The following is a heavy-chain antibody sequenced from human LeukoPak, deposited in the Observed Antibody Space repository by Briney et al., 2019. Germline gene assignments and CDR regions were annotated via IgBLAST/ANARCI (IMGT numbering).Heavy chain of an antibody. V-gene: IGHV1-2*02. Sequence: ASVNVSCKASGYTFTGYYMHWVRQAPGQGLEWMGWINPNSGGTNYAQKFQGRVTITRDTSASVVYMELSSLRYEDTAVYYCARDGYDADGYLDYWGQGALVPVSS. CDR3: ARDGYDADGYLDY. CDR2: INPNSGGT. D-gene: IGHD5-12*01. J-gene: IGHJ4*02. CDR1: GYTFTGYY.